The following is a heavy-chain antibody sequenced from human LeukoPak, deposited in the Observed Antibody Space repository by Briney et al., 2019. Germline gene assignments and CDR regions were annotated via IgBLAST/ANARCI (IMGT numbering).Heavy chain of an antibody. Sequence: SVKVSCKASGGTFSSYTISGVRQAPGQGREWMGRIIPILGIANYAQKFQGRVTITADKSTSTAYMELSSLRSEDTAVYYCARSGGDFWSVYYDYWGQGTLVTVSS. V-gene: IGHV1-69*02. CDR2: IIPILGIA. CDR3: ARSGGDFWSVYYDY. CDR1: GGTFSSYT. J-gene: IGHJ4*02. D-gene: IGHD3-3*01.